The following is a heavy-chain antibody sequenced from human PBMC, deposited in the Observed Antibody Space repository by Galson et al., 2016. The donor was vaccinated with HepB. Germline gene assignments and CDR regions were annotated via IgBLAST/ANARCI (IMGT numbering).Heavy chain of an antibody. V-gene: IGHV3-73*01. J-gene: IGHJ6*02. CDR1: GFTFSGSA. D-gene: IGHD3-10*01. Sequence: SLRLSCAASGFTFSGSAMHWVRQASGKGLEWVGRIRSKANNYATAYAASVKGGFTISRDDSKNTACLQMSSLKTEDTAVYYCARDPGARNGMNVWGQGTTVTVSS. CDR3: ARDPGARNGMNV. CDR2: IRSKANNYAT.